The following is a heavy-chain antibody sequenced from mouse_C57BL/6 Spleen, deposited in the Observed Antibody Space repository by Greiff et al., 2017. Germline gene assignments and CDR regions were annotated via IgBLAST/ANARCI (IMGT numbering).Heavy chain of an antibody. V-gene: IGHV6-3*01. CDR1: GFTFSNYW. J-gene: IGHJ3*01. D-gene: IGHD1-1*01. CDR2: IRLKSDNYAT. Sequence: EVKVEESGGGLVQPGGSMKLSCVASGFTFSNYWMNWVRQSPEKGLEWVAQIRLKSDNYATHYAESVKGRFTISRDDSKSSVYLQMNNLRAEDTGIYHCTGYGSTFAYWGQGTLVTVSA. CDR3: TGYGSTFAY.